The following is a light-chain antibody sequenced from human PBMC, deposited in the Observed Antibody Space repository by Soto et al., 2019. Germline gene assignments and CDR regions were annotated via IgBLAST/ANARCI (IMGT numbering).Light chain of an antibody. J-gene: IGKJ5*01. Sequence: DIQMTQSPSSLSASIGDTVTITCRATRSINNYLNWYQQKPGKTPKLLIYTALILQAGVPSRFSGSGSGTDFTLTINNLQPEDFATYYCQQGSSIPFTFGQGTRLEMK. V-gene: IGKV1-39*01. CDR3: QQGSSIPFT. CDR2: TAL. CDR1: RSINNY.